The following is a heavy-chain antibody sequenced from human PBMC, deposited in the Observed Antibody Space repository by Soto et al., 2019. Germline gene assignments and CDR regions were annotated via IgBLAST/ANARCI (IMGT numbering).Heavy chain of an antibody. D-gene: IGHD3-9*01. CDR1: GGSISSGGYY. CDR2: IYYSGST. J-gene: IGHJ5*02. CDR3: ARDKMDYDILTGYYIEWFDP. V-gene: IGHV4-31*03. Sequence: SETLSLTCTVSGGSISSGGYYWSWIRQHPGKGLEWIGYIYYSGSTYYNPSLKSRVTISVDTSKNQFSLKLSSVTAADTAVYYCARDKMDYDILTGYYIEWFDPWGQGTLVTVSS.